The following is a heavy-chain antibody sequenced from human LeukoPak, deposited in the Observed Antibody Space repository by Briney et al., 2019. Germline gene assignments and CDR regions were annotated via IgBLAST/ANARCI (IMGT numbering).Heavy chain of an antibody. CDR3: ARGPPLFDP. CDR1: GFTLSSYT. Sequence: GGSLRLSCAASGFTLSSYTMNWVRQAPGKGLEWVSYIDLSGSTLYYVDSVKGRFTISRDNAKNSLCLQMNSLRAEDTAVYYCARGPPLFDPWGQGTLVAVSS. CDR2: IDLSGSTL. J-gene: IGHJ5*02. V-gene: IGHV3-48*04.